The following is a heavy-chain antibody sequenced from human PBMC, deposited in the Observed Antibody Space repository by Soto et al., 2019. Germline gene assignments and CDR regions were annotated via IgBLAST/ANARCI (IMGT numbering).Heavy chain of an antibody. V-gene: IGHV1-18*04. CDR1: GYTFASYG. Sequence: QVQLVQSGPEVKRPGASVKVSCKASGYTFASYGISWVRQAPGQGLEWMGWISVLDGNTQYAQKFQVRVTLTTDTSTDTAYMELTSLRSDDTAVYYCARGTSVDYWGKGTLVTVAS. J-gene: IGHJ4*02. D-gene: IGHD6-6*01. CDR3: ARGTSVDY. CDR2: ISVLDGNT.